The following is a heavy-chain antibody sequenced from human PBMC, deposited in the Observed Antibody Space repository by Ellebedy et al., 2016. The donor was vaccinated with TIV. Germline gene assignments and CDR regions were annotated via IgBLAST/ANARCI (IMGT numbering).Heavy chain of an antibody. J-gene: IGHJ6*02. Sequence: SETLSLTXIVSGGSITTDYWSWIRQPPGKGLEWIGHFSNSGSSNYNPSLKSRVTISLDASKKQFSLKLSSVTAADTAVYYCAGAVLGTYGIDVWGQGTTVTVSS. V-gene: IGHV4-59*01. CDR3: AGAVLGTYGIDV. CDR2: FSNSGSS. D-gene: IGHD1-7*01. CDR1: GGSITTDY.